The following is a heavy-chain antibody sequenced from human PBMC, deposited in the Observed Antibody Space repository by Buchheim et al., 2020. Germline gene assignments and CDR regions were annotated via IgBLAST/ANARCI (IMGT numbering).Heavy chain of an antibody. CDR1: GFTFTSSA. CDR3: AAEPYYYDSSGYPY. D-gene: IGHD3-22*01. Sequence: QMQLVQSGPEVKKPGTSVKVSCKASGFTFTSSAVQWVRQARGQRLEWIGWIVVGSGNTNYAQKFQERVTITRDMSKSTTYMELSSLRSEDTAVYYCAAEPYYYDSSGYPYWGQGTL. CDR2: IVVGSGNT. J-gene: IGHJ4*02. V-gene: IGHV1-58*01.